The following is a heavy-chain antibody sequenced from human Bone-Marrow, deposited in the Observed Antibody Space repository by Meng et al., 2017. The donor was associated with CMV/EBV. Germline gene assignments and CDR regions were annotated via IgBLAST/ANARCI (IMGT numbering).Heavy chain of an antibody. Sequence: QVQLVTPGVAMKKPGASVTVTCTTSGFTFSDYCIHWVRQAPGQGLEWMGWVNSKNEATNYARKFQGRVSMTRDTSISTAHMELSRLMSDDTAVYYCVRSSGWSLFDYWGQGTLVTVSS. J-gene: IGHJ4*02. CDR2: VNSKNEAT. D-gene: IGHD6-19*01. CDR3: VRSSGWSLFDY. CDR1: GFTFSDYC. V-gene: IGHV1-2*02.